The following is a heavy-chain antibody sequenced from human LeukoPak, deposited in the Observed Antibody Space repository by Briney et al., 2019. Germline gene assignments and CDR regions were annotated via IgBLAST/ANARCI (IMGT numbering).Heavy chain of an antibody. D-gene: IGHD2-2*01. CDR3: ARDSAYCSSTSCVGDAFDI. J-gene: IGHJ3*02. CDR2: IKQDGSEK. Sequence: GGSPRLSCAASGFTFSRNWMSWVRQAPGKGLEWVANIKQDGSEKNYVDSVKGRFTISRDNAKNSLYLQMNSLRAEDTAVYYCARDSAYCSSTSCVGDAFDIWGQGTMVTVSS. V-gene: IGHV3-7*03. CDR1: GFTFSRNW.